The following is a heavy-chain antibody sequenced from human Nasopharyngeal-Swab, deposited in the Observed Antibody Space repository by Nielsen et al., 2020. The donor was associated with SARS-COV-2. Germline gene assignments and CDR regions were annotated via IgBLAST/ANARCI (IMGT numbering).Heavy chain of an antibody. V-gene: IGHV1-2*06. CDR2: INPNSGDT. D-gene: IGHD6-13*01. Sequence: ASVKVSCKGSGYTFTDYYMHWVRQAPGQGLEWMGRINPNSGDTKYAQKFQGRVTVTRDKSINTAYMELSSLRSDDTAMYYCARDDGDVPGITGSGPPGGYWGQGTLVTVSS. CDR1: GYTFTDYY. CDR3: ARDDGDVPGITGSGPPGGY. J-gene: IGHJ4*02.